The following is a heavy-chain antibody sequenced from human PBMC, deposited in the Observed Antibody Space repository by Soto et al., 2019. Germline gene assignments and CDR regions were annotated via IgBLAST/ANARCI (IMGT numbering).Heavy chain of an antibody. V-gene: IGHV4-59*01. CDR1: GGSITSSY. CDR2: IYDTGISGYTPST. CDR3: ARGEDAFFYYGLDV. Sequence: SETLSLTCTVSGGSITSSYWSWIRRPPGKGLEWIAYIYDTGISGYTPSTSYNPSLKSRVTTSVDTSKSQFSLKLTSVTAADTAVYYCARGEDAFFYYGLDVWGQGITVTVSS. J-gene: IGHJ6*02.